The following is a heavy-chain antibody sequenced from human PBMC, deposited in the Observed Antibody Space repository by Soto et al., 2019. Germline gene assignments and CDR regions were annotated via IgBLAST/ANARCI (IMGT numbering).Heavy chain of an antibody. J-gene: IGHJ4*02. Sequence: PSETLSLTCTVSGCSISSYYWSWIRQPPGKGLEWIGYIYYSGSTNYNPSLKSRVTISVDTSKNQFSLKLSSVTAVDTAVYYCARADSSSWYLFDYWGQGTLVTVSS. V-gene: IGHV4-59*01. D-gene: IGHD6-13*01. CDR2: IYYSGST. CDR3: ARADSSSWYLFDY. CDR1: GCSISSYY.